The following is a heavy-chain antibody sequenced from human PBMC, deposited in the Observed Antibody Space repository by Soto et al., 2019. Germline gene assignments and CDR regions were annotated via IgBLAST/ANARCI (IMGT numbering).Heavy chain of an antibody. Sequence: QVQLVESGGGLVKPGGSLRLSCAASGFTFGDYYMSWIRQAPGKGLEWVSYISSSGSSTYYVDSVRGRFTISRDNAKNSLYLQMDSLGAEDTAVYYCARAGAARHAAWYWGQGTMVTVSS. CDR3: ARAGAARHAAWY. CDR2: ISSSGSST. V-gene: IGHV3-11*01. D-gene: IGHD6-6*01. J-gene: IGHJ4*02. CDR1: GFTFGDYY.